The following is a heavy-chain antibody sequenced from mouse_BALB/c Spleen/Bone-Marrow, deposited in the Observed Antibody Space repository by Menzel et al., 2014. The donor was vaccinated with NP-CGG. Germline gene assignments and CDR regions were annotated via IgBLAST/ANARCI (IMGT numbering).Heavy chain of an antibody. CDR1: GFSLTDYG. Sequence: QVQLQQSGPGLVAPSQSLSNTCTVSGFSLTDYGVSWIRQPPGKGLEWLGVIWGVGTTYYNSALKSRLSISKDNSKSQVFLKMNSLQTDDTAIYYCAKIHYDFDGFAHWGQGTLVTVSA. J-gene: IGHJ3*01. V-gene: IGHV2-6-5*01. CDR3: AKIHYDFDGFAH. D-gene: IGHD2-4*01. CDR2: IWGVGTT.